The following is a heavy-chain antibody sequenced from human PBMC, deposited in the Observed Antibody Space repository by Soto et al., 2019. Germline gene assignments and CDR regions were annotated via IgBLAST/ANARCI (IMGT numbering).Heavy chain of an antibody. CDR2: ISAYNGNT. Sequence: GASVKVSCKSSGYTISSYGISCVRQAPGQGLEWMGWISAYNGNTNYVQKFQGRVTMTRDTSISTAYMELSRLKSDDTAVYYCARGSVGPTTDFDYWGQGTLVTVSS. D-gene: IGHD1-26*01. V-gene: IGHV1-18*01. CDR1: GYTISSYG. J-gene: IGHJ4*02. CDR3: ARGSVGPTTDFDY.